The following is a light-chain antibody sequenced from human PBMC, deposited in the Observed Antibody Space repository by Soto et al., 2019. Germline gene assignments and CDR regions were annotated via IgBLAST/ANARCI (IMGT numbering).Light chain of an antibody. V-gene: IGKV1-39*01. CDR2: AAS. J-gene: IGKJ1*01. CDR1: QSISSY. CDR3: QQSYSTPKT. Sequence: DIQMTQSRSSLSASVGCRLTISCRASQSISSYLNWYQQKPGKAPKLLIYAASSLQSGVPSRFSGSGYGTDFNLTISSLQPEDFATYYCQQSYSTPKTFGQGTKVDIK.